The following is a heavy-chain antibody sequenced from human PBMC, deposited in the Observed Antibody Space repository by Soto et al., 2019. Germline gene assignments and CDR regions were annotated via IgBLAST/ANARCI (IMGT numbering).Heavy chain of an antibody. J-gene: IGHJ4*02. Sequence: PGGSLRLSCAASGFTFSSYVMHWVRQAPGKGLEWVAVISYDGINKYYADSVKGRFTISRDNSKNTLYLQMNSLRAEDTAVYYCAKDKDPALVTPFDYWGQGTMVTVSS. CDR3: AKDKDPALVTPFDY. CDR1: GFTFSSYV. D-gene: IGHD5-18*01. CDR2: ISYDGINK. V-gene: IGHV3-30*18.